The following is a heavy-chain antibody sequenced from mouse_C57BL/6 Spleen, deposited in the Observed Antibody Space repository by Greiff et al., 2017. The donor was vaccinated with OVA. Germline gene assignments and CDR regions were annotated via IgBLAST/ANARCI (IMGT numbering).Heavy chain of an antibody. J-gene: IGHJ1*03. D-gene: IGHD2-2*01. V-gene: IGHV5-17*01. Sequence: EVQGVESGGGLVKPGGSLKLSCAASGFTFSDYGMHWVRQAPEKGLEWVAYISSGSSTIYYADTVKGRFTISRDNAKNTLFLQMTSLRSEDTAMYYCARGLRGYFDVWGTGTTVTVSS. CDR1: GFTFSDYG. CDR3: ARGLRGYFDV. CDR2: ISSGSSTI.